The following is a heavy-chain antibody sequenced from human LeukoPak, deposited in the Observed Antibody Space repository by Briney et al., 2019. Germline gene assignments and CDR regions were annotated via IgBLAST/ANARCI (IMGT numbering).Heavy chain of an antibody. Sequence: SETLSLTCTVSGGSISSYYWSWIRQPPGKGLEWIGYIYYSGSTNYNPSLKSRVTISVDTSKNQFSLKLSSVTAADTAVYYCATRGYSYALGAFDIWGQGTMVTVSS. CDR2: IYYSGST. V-gene: IGHV4-59*01. CDR3: ATRGYSYALGAFDI. J-gene: IGHJ3*02. CDR1: GGSISSYY. D-gene: IGHD5-18*01.